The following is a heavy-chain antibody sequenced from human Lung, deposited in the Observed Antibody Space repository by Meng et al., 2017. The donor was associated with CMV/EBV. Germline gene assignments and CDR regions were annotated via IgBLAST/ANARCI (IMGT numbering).Heavy chain of an antibody. Sequence: LXCTVSGGSISSGDYYWSWIRQPPGKGLEWIGYIYYSGSTYYNPSLKSRVTISVDTSKNQFSLKLSSVTAADTAVYYCARAYCGGDCYSNWFDPWGQGXLVTASS. CDR3: ARAYCGGDCYSNWFDP. V-gene: IGHV4-30-4*08. CDR1: GGSISSGDYY. D-gene: IGHD2-21*01. CDR2: IYYSGST. J-gene: IGHJ5*02.